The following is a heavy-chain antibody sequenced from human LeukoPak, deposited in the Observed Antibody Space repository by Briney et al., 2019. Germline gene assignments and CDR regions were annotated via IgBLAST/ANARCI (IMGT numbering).Heavy chain of an antibody. CDR2: TYYRSKWYN. CDR1: GDSVSRNSAA. V-gene: IGHV6-1*01. D-gene: IGHD1-26*01. J-gene: IGHJ3*02. CDR3: ARTLGDGRRSAFDI. Sequence: SQTLSLTCAISGDSVSRNSAAWNWIRQSPSRGLEWLGRTYYRSKWYNDYAVSVKSRITINPDTSKNQFSLQLNSVTPEDTAVYYCARTLGDGRRSAFDIWGQGTMVTVSS.